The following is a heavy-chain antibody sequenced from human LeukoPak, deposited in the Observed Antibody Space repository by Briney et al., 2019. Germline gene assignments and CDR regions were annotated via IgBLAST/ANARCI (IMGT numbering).Heavy chain of an antibody. J-gene: IGHJ4*02. CDR3: ARHSDDSSGWSCFDY. CDR2: IYYSGST. V-gene: IGHV4-59*08. CDR1: GGSISSYY. D-gene: IGHD6-19*01. Sequence: SETLSLTCTVSGGSISSYYWSWIRQPPGKGLEWIGYIYYSGSTNYNPSLKSRVTISVDTSKNQFSLKLSSVTAADTAVYYCARHSDDSSGWSCFDYWGQGTLVTVSS.